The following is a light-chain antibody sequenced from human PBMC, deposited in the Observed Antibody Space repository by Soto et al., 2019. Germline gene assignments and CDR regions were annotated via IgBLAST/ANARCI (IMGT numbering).Light chain of an antibody. CDR1: QSISNW. CDR2: DVS. Sequence: DIQMTQSPSTLSASVVDRVTITCRASQSISNWLAWYQQKPGKAPKLLISDVSNLESGVPSRFSGSGSGTEFTLTISSLQPDDFATYYCQQHNSYWTFGQGTKVDI. V-gene: IGKV1-5*01. CDR3: QQHNSYWT. J-gene: IGKJ1*01.